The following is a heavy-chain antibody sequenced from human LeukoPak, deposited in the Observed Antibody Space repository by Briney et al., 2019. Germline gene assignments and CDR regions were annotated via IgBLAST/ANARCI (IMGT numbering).Heavy chain of an antibody. CDR1: GFTFSSYA. J-gene: IGHJ4*02. CDR2: ISYDGSNK. CDR3: ARDKVGAYYFDY. V-gene: IGHV3-30-3*01. Sequence: GGSLRLSCAASGFTFSSYAMRWVRQAPGKGLEWVAVISYDGSNKYYADSVKGRFTISRDNCKNTLYLQMNSLRAEATAVYYCARDKVGAYYFDYWGQGTLVTVSS. D-gene: IGHD1-26*01.